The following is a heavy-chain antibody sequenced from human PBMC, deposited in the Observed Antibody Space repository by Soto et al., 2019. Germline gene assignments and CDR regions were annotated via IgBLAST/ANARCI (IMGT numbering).Heavy chain of an antibody. V-gene: IGHV4-31*03. CDR1: GGSISSGGYY. Sequence: PSETLSLTSTVSGGSISSGGYYWSWIRQHPGKGLEWIGYIYYSGSTYYNPSLKSRVTISVDTSKNQFSLKLSSVTAADTAVYYCARVTGYDFDDYYYYYMDVWGKGTTVTVSS. D-gene: IGHD5-12*01. CDR3: ARVTGYDFDDYYYYYMDV. CDR2: IYYSGST. J-gene: IGHJ6*03.